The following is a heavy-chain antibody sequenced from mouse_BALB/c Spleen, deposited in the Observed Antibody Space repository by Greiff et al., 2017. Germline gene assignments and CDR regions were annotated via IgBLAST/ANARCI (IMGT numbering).Heavy chain of an antibody. CDR2: INPSTGYT. CDR3: AREQEAWFAY. CDR1: GYTFTSYW. Sequence: QVQLQQSGAELAKPGASVKMSCKASGYTFTSYWMHWVKQRPGQGLEWIGYINPSTGYTEYNQKFKDKATLTADKSSSTAYMQLSSLTSEDSAVYYCAREQEAWFAYWGQGTLVTVSA. V-gene: IGHV1-7*01. J-gene: IGHJ3*01.